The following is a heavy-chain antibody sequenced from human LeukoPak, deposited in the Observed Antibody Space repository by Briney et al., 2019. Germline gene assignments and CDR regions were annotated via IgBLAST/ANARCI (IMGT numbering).Heavy chain of an antibody. Sequence: PGGSLRLSCAASGFTFSDYYMSWIRQAPGKGLEWVSYISNSGSTKYYEDSVKGRFTISRDNAKKSLYLQMNSLRAEVTAVYYCARRRDGYNWVYFDLWGRGTLVTVSS. CDR3: ARRRDGYNWVYFDL. CDR2: ISNSGSTK. J-gene: IGHJ2*01. V-gene: IGHV3-11*01. CDR1: GFTFSDYY. D-gene: IGHD5-24*01.